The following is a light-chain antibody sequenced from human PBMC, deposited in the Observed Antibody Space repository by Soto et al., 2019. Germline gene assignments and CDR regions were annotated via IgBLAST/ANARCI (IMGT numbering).Light chain of an antibody. CDR1: DIATKS. J-gene: IGLJ2*01. Sequence: SYELTQPPSVSVAPGKTARITCGGNDIATKSVHWYLQKPGQAPVLVIYYDGDRPSGVHERFSGSNSENTATLTISRVEAGDEAAYSWQGWYSASDHVVFGGGTKLTVL. V-gene: IGLV3-21*04. CDR2: YDG. CDR3: QGWYSASDHVV.